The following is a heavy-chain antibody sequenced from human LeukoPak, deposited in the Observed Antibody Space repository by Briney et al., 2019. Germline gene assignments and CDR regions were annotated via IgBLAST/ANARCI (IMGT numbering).Heavy chain of an antibody. CDR2: IIPIFGTA. J-gene: IGHJ5*02. CDR1: GGTFSSYA. D-gene: IGHD1-26*01. CDR3: ARDNGVGATTVWFDP. Sequence: SVKVSCKASGGTFSSYAISWVRQAPGQGLEWMGGIIPIFGTANYAQKFQGRVTITADESTSTAYMELSRLRSDDTAVYYCARDNGVGATTVWFDPWGQGSLVTVSS. V-gene: IGHV1-69*13.